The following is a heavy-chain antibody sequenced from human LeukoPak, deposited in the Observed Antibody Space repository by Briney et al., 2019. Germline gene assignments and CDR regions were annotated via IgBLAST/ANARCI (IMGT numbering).Heavy chain of an antibody. Sequence: SVKVSCKASGGTFSSYAISWVRQAPGQGVEWMGRIIPILGIANYAQKFQGRVTITADKSTSTAYMELSSLRSEDTAVYYCARDLRSNYYDRSGYPWGQGTLVTVSS. D-gene: IGHD3-22*01. CDR3: ARDLRSNYYDRSGYP. V-gene: IGHV1-69*04. CDR2: IIPILGIA. J-gene: IGHJ5*02. CDR1: GGTFSSYA.